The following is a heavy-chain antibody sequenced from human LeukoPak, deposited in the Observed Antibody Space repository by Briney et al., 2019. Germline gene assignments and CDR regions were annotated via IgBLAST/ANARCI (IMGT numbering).Heavy chain of an antibody. D-gene: IGHD3-22*01. CDR3: ARHSVRYYDSSGYSFDI. CDR1: GGSISSYD. V-gene: IGHV4-59*08. Sequence: PSETLSLTCTVSGGSISSYDWSWIRQPPGKGLEWIGYIYYSGSTNYNPSLKSRVTISVDTSKNQFSLKLSSVTAADTAVYCCARHSVRYYDSSGYSFDIWGQGTMVTVSS. CDR2: IYYSGST. J-gene: IGHJ3*02.